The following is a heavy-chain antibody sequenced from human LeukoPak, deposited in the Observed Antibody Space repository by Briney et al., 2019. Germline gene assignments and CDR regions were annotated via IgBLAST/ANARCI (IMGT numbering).Heavy chain of an antibody. Sequence: SETLSLTCTVSGGSISNKYWSWIRQPPGKGLEWIGYIYYSGSTNYNPSLKSRVTILVDTSKNQFSLKLSSVTAADTAVYYCARDTAPTMTGHAFDIWGQGTMVTVSS. V-gene: IGHV4-59*01. CDR3: ARDTAPTMTGHAFDI. CDR1: GGSISNKY. J-gene: IGHJ3*02. D-gene: IGHD3-22*01. CDR2: IYYSGST.